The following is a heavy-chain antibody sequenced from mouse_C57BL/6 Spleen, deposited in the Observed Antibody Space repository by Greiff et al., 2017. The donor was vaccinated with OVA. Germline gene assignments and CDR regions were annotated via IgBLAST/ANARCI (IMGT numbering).Heavy chain of an antibody. CDR1: GYTFTSYW. V-gene: IGHV1-69*01. J-gene: IGHJ2*01. CDR2: IDPSDSYT. D-gene: IGHD2-2*01. CDR3: ARLGYGYDVGFDY. Sequence: QVQLQQPGAELVMPGASVKLSCKASGYTFTSYWMHWVKQRPGQGLEWIGEIDPSDSYTNYNQKFKGKSTLTVDKSSSTAYMQLSSLTSEDAAVYYCARLGYGYDVGFDYWGQGTTLTVSS.